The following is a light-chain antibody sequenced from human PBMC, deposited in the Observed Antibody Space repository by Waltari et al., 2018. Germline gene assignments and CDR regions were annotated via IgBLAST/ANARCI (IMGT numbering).Light chain of an antibody. Sequence: SYELTQPPSVSVSPGQTARITCSGDALPKQFAFWYQQKSGQAPVVVIYKDTERPSGIPDRISGSSSGTTVTLTISGAQAEDEADYYCQSGDSSGVVVFAGGTKLTVL. CDR2: KDT. J-gene: IGLJ2*01. CDR3: QSGDSSGVVV. V-gene: IGLV3-25*03. CDR1: ALPKQF.